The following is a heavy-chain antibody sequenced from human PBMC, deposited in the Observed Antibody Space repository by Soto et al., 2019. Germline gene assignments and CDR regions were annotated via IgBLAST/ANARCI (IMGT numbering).Heavy chain of an antibody. J-gene: IGHJ4*02. D-gene: IGHD2-21*02. V-gene: IGHV4-39*01. Sequence: QLQLQESGPGLVKPSETLSLTCTVSGGSISSSSYSWGWIRQPPGKGLEWIGNIFYSGGTFHNPSLKRRVTISVDTSKNQFSLRLSSVTAADTAVYYCARHRGRWVTGIVDYWGQGTLVIVSS. CDR3: ARHRGRWVTGIVDY. CDR1: GGSISSSSYS. CDR2: IFYSGGT.